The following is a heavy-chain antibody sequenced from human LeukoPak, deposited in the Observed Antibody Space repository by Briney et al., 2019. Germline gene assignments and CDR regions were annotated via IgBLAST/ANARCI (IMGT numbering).Heavy chain of an antibody. J-gene: IGHJ4*02. D-gene: IGHD4/OR15-4a*01. CDR1: GFTFSNYA. Sequence: GGSLRLSCAASGFTFSNYAMSWVRQAPGKGLEWVSSISGSGGSTYYVDSVKGRFTISRDNSKNTLYLQMNSLRAEDTAVYYCARRAGAYSHPYDYWGQGTLVTVSS. CDR2: ISGSGGST. CDR3: ARRAGAYSHPYDY. V-gene: IGHV3-23*01.